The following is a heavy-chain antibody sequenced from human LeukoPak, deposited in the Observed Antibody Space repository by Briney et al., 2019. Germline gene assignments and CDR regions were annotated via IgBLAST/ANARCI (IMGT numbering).Heavy chain of an antibody. D-gene: IGHD1-14*01. CDR1: GGSISSSPYY. V-gene: IGHV4-39*07. CDR3: ARGGVFREPDAFDI. CDR2: IYYSGTA. Sequence: SETLSLTCTVSGGSISSSPYYWGWIHQPPGKGLEWIGSIYYSGTAHYNPSLESRVTISVDTSKNQFSLKLASVTAADTAVYYCARGGVFREPDAFDIWGQGTMVTVSS. J-gene: IGHJ3*02.